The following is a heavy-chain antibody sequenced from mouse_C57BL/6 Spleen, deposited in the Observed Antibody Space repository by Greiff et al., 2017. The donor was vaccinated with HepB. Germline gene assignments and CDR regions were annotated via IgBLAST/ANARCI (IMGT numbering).Heavy chain of an antibody. CDR3: ARKALYDGYYEFAY. J-gene: IGHJ3*01. V-gene: IGHV1-50*01. CDR1: GYTFTSYW. Sequence: QVQLQQPGAELVKPGASVKLSCKASGYTFTSYWMQWVKQRPGQGLEWIGEIDPSDSYTNYKQKFRGKATLTVDTSSSTAYMQLSSLTSEDSAVYYCARKALYDGYYEFAYWGQGTLVTVSA. D-gene: IGHD2-3*01. CDR2: IDPSDSYT.